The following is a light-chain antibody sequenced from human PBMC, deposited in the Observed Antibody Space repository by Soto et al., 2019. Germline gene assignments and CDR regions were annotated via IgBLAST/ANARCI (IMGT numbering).Light chain of an antibody. Sequence: EIVLTQSPDTLSLSPGERATLSCWASHCVTTHLAWFQQRPGQTPRLLIYDASTRAPGIPARFSGRGSGTEFTLTISSLQSEDFAVYFCQQYDNWPSCTFGQGTKVDIK. CDR2: DAS. CDR1: HCVTTH. CDR3: QQYDNWPSCT. V-gene: IGKV3D-15*01. J-gene: IGKJ1*01.